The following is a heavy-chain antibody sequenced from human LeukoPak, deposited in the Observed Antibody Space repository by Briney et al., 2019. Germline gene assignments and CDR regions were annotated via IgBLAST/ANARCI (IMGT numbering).Heavy chain of an antibody. Sequence: PSETLSLTCTVSGGSTTNHYWSWIRQPPGKGLEWIGYSHYSGDTNYNPSLKSRVTISLDTSKNHFSLNLRSVTAADTAVYYCARGVVIAPQTFDYWGQGTLVTVSS. J-gene: IGHJ4*02. D-gene: IGHD2-21*01. CDR1: GGSTTNHY. CDR2: SHYSGDT. CDR3: ARGVVIAPQTFDY. V-gene: IGHV4-59*11.